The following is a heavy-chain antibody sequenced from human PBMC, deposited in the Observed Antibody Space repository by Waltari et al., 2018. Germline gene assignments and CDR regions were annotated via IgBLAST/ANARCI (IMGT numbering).Heavy chain of an antibody. CDR1: GFTFSNAW. CDR2: IKSKTDVGTT. D-gene: IGHD3-22*01. V-gene: IGHV3-15*01. J-gene: IGHJ5*02. Sequence: EVQLVESGGGLVKPGGSLRLSCTASGFTFSNAWMSWVRQAPGKGLEWVGRIKSKTDVGTTDYAAPVKGRFTISRDDSKNTLYLQMNSLKTEDTAVYYCTTGGPSAHYYDSSGYLAWGQGTLVTVSS. CDR3: TTGGPSAHYYDSSGYLA.